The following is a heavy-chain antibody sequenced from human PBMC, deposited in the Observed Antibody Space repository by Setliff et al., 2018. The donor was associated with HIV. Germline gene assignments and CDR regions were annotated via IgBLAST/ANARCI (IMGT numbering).Heavy chain of an antibody. CDR2: INHSGST. CDR3: ARPRAAAATPYFDY. CDR1: GGSFSGYY. V-gene: IGHV4-34*01. J-gene: IGHJ4*02. Sequence: SETLSLTCAVYGGSFSGYYWSWIRQPPGKGLEWIGEINHSGSTNYNPSLKSRVTISVDTSKNQFSLKLSSVTAADTAVYYCARPRAAAATPYFDYWGQGTLVTVSS. D-gene: IGHD6-13*01.